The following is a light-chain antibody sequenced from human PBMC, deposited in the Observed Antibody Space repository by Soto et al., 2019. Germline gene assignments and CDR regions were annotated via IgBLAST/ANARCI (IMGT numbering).Light chain of an antibody. J-gene: IGKJ4*01. Sequence: EIVMTQSPATLSVSPGERATLSCRASQSISSNLAGYQQKPGQAPRLLIYGPSTRATGIPARFSGSGSGTEFTLTISSLQSEDFAVYYCQQYNNWPLTFGGGTKVEIK. CDR3: QQYNNWPLT. CDR1: QSISSN. V-gene: IGKV3-15*01. CDR2: GPS.